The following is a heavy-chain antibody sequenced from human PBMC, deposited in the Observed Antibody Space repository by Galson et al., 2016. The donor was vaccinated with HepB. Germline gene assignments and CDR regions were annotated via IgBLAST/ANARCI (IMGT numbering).Heavy chain of an antibody. J-gene: IGHJ4*02. V-gene: IGHV3-72*01. CDR2: IRSEASDYST. D-gene: IGHD3-3*02. CDR1: GFTFSDHF. Sequence: SLRLSCAASGFTFSDHFMDWVRQAPGKGPEWVARIRSEASDYSTDYAASVKGRFTIPRDDSKNSLFLQMNSLKTEDTAIYFCVRDSRTHFYDFWGQGTQVTVSS. CDR3: VRDSRTHFYDF.